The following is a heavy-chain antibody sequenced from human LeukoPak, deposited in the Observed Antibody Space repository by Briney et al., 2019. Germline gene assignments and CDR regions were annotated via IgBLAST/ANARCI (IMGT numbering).Heavy chain of an antibody. Sequence: GGSLRLSCAASGFTFSSYGMHWVRQAPGKGLEWVAFIRYDGSNKYYADSVKGRFTISRDNSKNTLYLQMNSLRAEDTAVYYCAKDSRYDFWSGYYTALDYWGQGTLVTVSS. CDR2: IRYDGSNK. CDR3: AKDSRYDFWSGYYTALDY. V-gene: IGHV3-30*02. CDR1: GFTFSSYG. D-gene: IGHD3-3*01. J-gene: IGHJ4*02.